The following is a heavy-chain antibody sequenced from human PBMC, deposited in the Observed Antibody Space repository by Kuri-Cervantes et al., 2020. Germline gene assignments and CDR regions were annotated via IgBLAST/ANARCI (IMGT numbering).Heavy chain of an antibody. CDR2: ISSSSSTI. Sequence: GESLKISCAASGFTFSSYSMNWVRQAPGKGLEWVSYISSSSSTIYYADSVKGRFTISRDNAKNSLYLQMNSLRDEDTAVCYCARRRLGALGWFDPWGQGTLVTVSS. D-gene: IGHD3-10*01. CDR1: GFTFSSYS. V-gene: IGHV3-48*02. CDR3: ARRRLGALGWFDP. J-gene: IGHJ5*02.